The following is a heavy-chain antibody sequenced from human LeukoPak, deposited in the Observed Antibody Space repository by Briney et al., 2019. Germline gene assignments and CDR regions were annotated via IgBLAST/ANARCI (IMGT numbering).Heavy chain of an antibody. Sequence: GASVKVSCKASGGTFSIYSINWVRQAPGQGLEWMGGIIPIFGTANYAQKFQGRVTIITDESTSTAYMELSSLRSEDTAVYFCARRGVYQRTFDIWGQGTMVIVSS. V-gene: IGHV1-69*05. CDR3: ARRGVYQRTFDI. CDR2: IIPIFGTA. CDR1: GGTFSIYS. J-gene: IGHJ3*02. D-gene: IGHD6-13*01.